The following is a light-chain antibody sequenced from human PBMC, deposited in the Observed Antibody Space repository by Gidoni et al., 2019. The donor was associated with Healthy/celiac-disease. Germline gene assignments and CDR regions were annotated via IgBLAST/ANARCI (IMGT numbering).Light chain of an antibody. J-gene: IGKJ3*01. Sequence: QQTQSPSSLSASVGDRVTITCQASQDISNYLNWYQQKPVQAPKLLIYDAFNLETGVPSRFSGSGSGTVFAFPLSSLQPEDIATYYCQQYDNLPVTFXPXTKVDIK. CDR1: QDISNY. CDR3: QQYDNLPVT. V-gene: IGKV1-33*01. CDR2: DAF.